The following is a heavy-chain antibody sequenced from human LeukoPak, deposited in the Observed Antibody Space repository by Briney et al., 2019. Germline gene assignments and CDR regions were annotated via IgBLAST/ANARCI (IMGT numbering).Heavy chain of an antibody. CDR2: IYYSGST. Sequence: SETLSLTCTVSGGPISSSSYYWGWIRQPPGKGLEWIGSIYYSGSTYYNPSLKSRVTISVDTTKNQFSLKLSSVTAADTAVHYCASVKWELGSWGQGTLVTVSS. V-gene: IGHV4-39*01. J-gene: IGHJ5*02. CDR3: ASVKWELGS. CDR1: GGPISSSSYY. D-gene: IGHD1-26*01.